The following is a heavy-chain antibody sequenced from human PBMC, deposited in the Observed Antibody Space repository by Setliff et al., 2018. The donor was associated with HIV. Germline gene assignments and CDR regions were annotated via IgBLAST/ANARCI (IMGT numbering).Heavy chain of an antibody. CDR3: ARRSHSVGTSWPFDH. CDR2: INPNTGNP. D-gene: IGHD6-13*01. Sequence: ASVKVSCKASGYTFMNFAMHWVRQAPGQGLEWMGWINPNTGNPTYAQGFTGRFVFSLDTSVSTAYLHISSLEAQDTGVYYCARRSHSVGTSWPFDHWGQGTQVTVSS. CDR1: GYTFMNFA. V-gene: IGHV7-4-1*02. J-gene: IGHJ4*02.